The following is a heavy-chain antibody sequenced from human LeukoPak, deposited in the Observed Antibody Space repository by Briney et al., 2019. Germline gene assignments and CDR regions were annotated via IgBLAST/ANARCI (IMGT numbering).Heavy chain of an antibody. J-gene: IGHJ4*02. Sequence: SETLSLTCTVSGGSISSSSYYWGWIRQPPGKGLEWIGEINHSGSTNYNPSLKSRVTISVDTSKNQFSLKLSSVTAADTAVYYCARDLAVASWFDYWGQGTLVTVSS. CDR1: GGSISSSSYY. V-gene: IGHV4-39*07. CDR3: ARDLAVASWFDY. CDR2: INHSGST. D-gene: IGHD6-19*01.